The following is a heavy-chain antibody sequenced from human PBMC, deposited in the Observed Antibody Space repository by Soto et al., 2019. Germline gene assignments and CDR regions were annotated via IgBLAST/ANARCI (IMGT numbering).Heavy chain of an antibody. CDR2: IRGEGDNT. D-gene: IGHD6-13*01. J-gene: IGHJ6*02. CDR1: GYTFTSYG. Sequence: QAQLVQSGAEVKKPGASVKVACKASGYTFTSYGISWVRQAPGQGREWMGWIRGEGDNTKFVQKFQGRVTMTIDTSTSTAFMEMRSLGSDDTAVYYCARDLYTSIWFSDYYYYGMDVWGQGTTVTVSS. V-gene: IGHV1-18*04. CDR3: ARDLYTSIWFSDYYYYGMDV.